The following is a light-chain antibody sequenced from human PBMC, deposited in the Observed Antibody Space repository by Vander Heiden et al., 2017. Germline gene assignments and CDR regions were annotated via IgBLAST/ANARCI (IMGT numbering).Light chain of an antibody. J-gene: IGLJ2*01. CDR2: SST. CDR1: SSNIGSNT. CDR3: AAWDYNQNCLVV. V-gene: IGLV1-44*01. Sequence: QSVLTQPPSASGTPGQRVAIPCSGSSSNIGSNTVNGYQQLPGTAPKLRIYSSTHPPSRVPDRFSGSKSGTSASLAISGLQSEDEADYFCAAWDYNQNCLVVFGGGTKVTVL.